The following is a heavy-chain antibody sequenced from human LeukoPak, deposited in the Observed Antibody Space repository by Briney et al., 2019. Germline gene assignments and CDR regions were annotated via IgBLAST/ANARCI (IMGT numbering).Heavy chain of an antibody. D-gene: IGHD4-23*01. J-gene: IGHJ4*02. CDR2: IYTSGST. CDR1: GGSISSYY. CDR3: ARATVVTPFDY. Sequence: SETLSLTCTVSGGSISSYYWGWIRQPAGKGLEWIGRIYTSGSTNYNPSLKSRVTISVDMSKNQFSLNLSTVTAADTAVYYCARATVVTPFDYWGQGTLVTVSS. V-gene: IGHV4-4*07.